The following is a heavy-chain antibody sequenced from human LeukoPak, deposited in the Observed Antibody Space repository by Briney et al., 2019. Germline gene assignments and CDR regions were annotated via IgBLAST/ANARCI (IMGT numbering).Heavy chain of an antibody. D-gene: IGHD6-19*01. CDR1: GFTFGDYA. V-gene: IGHV3-49*04. CDR3: TREAALWLDTSRWCFDY. Sequence: GGSLRLSCTASGFTFGDYAMSWVRQAPGKGLEWVGFIRSKAYGGTTEYAASVKGRFTISRDDSKSIAYLQMNSLKTEDTAVYYCTREAALWLDTSRWCFDYWGQGTLVTVSS. J-gene: IGHJ4*02. CDR2: IRSKAYGGTT.